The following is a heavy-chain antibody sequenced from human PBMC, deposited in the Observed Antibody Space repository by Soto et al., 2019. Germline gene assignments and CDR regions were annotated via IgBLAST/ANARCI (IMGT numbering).Heavy chain of an antibody. Sequence: GGSLRLSCAASGFTFSSYTMNWVRQAPGKGLEWVSSISSSSSYIYYADSVKGRFTISRDNAKNSLYLQMNSLRAEDTAVYYCARDRVGTTRDKAPDFWGQGTLVTVSS. CDR1: GFTFSSYT. D-gene: IGHD1-26*01. J-gene: IGHJ4*02. CDR2: ISSSSSYI. V-gene: IGHV3-21*01. CDR3: ARDRVGTTRDKAPDF.